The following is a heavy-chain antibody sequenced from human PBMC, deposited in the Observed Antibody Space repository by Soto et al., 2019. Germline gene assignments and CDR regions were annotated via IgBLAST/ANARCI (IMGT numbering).Heavy chain of an antibody. CDR3: ARDAGITIFGVVSLVFDI. Sequence: QVQLQESGPGLVKPSQTLSLTYTVSGGSISSGGYYWSWIRQHPGKGLEWIGYIYYSGSTYYNPSLKSRVTISVDTSKNQFSLKLSSVTAADTAVYYCARDAGITIFGVVSLVFDIWGQGTMVTVSS. V-gene: IGHV4-31*03. CDR1: GGSISSGGYY. D-gene: IGHD3-3*01. J-gene: IGHJ3*02. CDR2: IYYSGST.